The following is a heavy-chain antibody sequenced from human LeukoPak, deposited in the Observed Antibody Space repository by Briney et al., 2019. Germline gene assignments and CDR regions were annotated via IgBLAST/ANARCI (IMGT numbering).Heavy chain of an antibody. CDR1: GGSFSGYY. CDR3: ARGRPPLHRVVVPAAIGYFDY. D-gene: IGHD2-2*01. CDR2: INHSGST. V-gene: IGHV4-34*01. Sequence: SETLSLTCAVYGGSFSGYYWSWIRQPPGKGLEWIGEINHSGSTNYNPSLKSRVTISVDTSKNQFSLKLSSVTAADTAVYYCARGRPPLHRVVVPAAIGYFDYWGQGTLVTVSS. J-gene: IGHJ4*02.